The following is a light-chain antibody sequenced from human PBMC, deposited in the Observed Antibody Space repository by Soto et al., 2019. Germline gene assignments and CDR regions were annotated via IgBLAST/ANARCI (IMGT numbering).Light chain of an antibody. CDR2: DVS. CDR1: SSDIGGYNS. J-gene: IGLJ2*01. CDR3: CTHVGRNTVLV. Sequence: QSALTQPRSVSGSPGQSVTISCTGTSSDIGGYNSVSWYQQYPGKIPKVIIYDVSQRPSGVPDRFSGSKSGNTAFLTISGLQAEDESDYHCCTHVGRNTVLVFGGGTKLTVL. V-gene: IGLV2-11*01.